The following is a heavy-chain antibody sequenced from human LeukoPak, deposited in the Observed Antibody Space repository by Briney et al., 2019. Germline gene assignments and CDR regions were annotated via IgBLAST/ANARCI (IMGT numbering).Heavy chain of an antibody. Sequence: PGGSLRLSCAASGFTFSSYWMHWVRQAPGKGLVWVSRINSDGSSTTYADSVKGQFAISRDNAKNTLFLQMNSLSPEDTAVYYCARDRSIEDAFDIWGQGTMVTVSS. CDR3: ARDRSIEDAFDI. CDR1: GFTFSSYW. D-gene: IGHD3-3*02. J-gene: IGHJ3*02. CDR2: INSDGSST. V-gene: IGHV3-74*03.